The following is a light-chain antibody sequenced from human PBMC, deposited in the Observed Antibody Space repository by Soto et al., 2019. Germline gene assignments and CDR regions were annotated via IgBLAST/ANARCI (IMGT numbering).Light chain of an antibody. CDR2: DAS. Sequence: DIQMTQSPSTLSASVGDRVTITCRASQSITIWLAWYQQKPVKAPKLLIFDASSLESGVPSRFSGSGSGTEFTLTISSMQPDDFATYYCQHSNSYSWTFGQGTKVEIK. CDR3: QHSNSYSWT. CDR1: QSITIW. V-gene: IGKV1-5*01. J-gene: IGKJ1*01.